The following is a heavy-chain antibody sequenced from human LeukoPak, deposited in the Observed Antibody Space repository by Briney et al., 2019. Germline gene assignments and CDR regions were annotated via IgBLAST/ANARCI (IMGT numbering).Heavy chain of an antibody. CDR2: IYTSGST. CDR3: ANWGEYCSSTSCDGNYYYYYYMDV. D-gene: IGHD2-2*01. Sequence: SETLSLTCTVSVGSISSYYWSWIRQPAGKGLEWIGRIYTSGSTNYNPSLKSRVTMSVDTSKNQFSLKLSSVTAADTAVYYCANWGEYCSSTSCDGNYYYYYYMDVWGKGTTVTVSS. CDR1: VGSISSYY. V-gene: IGHV4-4*07. J-gene: IGHJ6*03.